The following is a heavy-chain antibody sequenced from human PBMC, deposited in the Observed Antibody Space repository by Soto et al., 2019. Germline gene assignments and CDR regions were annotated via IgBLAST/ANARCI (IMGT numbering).Heavy chain of an antibody. Sequence: PSETLSLTCTVSGGSISSSSYYWGWIRQPPGKGLEWIGSIYYSGSTYYNPSLKSRVTISVDTSKNQFSLKLSSVTAADTAVYYCARRGYYGSGSYRLGSYYYYGMDVWGQGTTVTVS. CDR2: IYYSGST. CDR3: ARRGYYGSGSYRLGSYYYYGMDV. D-gene: IGHD3-10*01. J-gene: IGHJ6*02. CDR1: GGSISSSSYY. V-gene: IGHV4-39*01.